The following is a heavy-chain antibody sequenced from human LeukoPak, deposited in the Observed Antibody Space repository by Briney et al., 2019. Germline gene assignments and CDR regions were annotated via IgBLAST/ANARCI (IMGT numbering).Heavy chain of an antibody. D-gene: IGHD1-14*01. CDR1: GGSISSTTYY. CDR3: ARAPAGDHWYFDL. J-gene: IGHJ2*01. Sequence: SETLSLTCTVSGGSISSTTYYWAWIRQPPGKGLEWIGCIYKTGSTNYSPSLKSRVFISVDTSNNQFSLKLSSVTAADTAVYYCARAPAGDHWYFDLWGRGTLVTVSS. V-gene: IGHV4-39*01. CDR2: IYKTGST.